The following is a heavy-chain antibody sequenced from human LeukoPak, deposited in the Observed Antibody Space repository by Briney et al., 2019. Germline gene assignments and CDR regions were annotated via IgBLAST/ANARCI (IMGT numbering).Heavy chain of an antibody. V-gene: IGHV3-30*18. CDR1: GFTFSSYA. J-gene: IGHJ3*02. D-gene: IGHD3-22*01. Sequence: GGSLRLSCAASGFTFSSYAMSWVRQAPGKGLEWVAVISYDGSNKYYADSVKGRFTISRDNSKNTLYLQMNSLRAEDTALYYCAKSSSGYYDDAFDIWGQGTMVTVSS. CDR2: ISYDGSNK. CDR3: AKSSSGYYDDAFDI.